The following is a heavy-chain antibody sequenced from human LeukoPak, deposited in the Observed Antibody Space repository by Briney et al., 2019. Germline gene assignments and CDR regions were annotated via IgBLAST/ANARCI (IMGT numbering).Heavy chain of an antibody. CDR3: ARYNSAWKTDDY. Sequence: GGSLRLSCAASGFTFNSYWMTWVRQAPGKGLEWVADIKQDGSDKYYAGSVKGRFTIPRDNAKNSLYLQMNGLRAEDTAVYFCARYNSAWKTDDYWGRGTLVTVSS. CDR1: GFTFNSYW. CDR2: IKQDGSDK. J-gene: IGHJ4*02. V-gene: IGHV3-7*03. D-gene: IGHD6-19*01.